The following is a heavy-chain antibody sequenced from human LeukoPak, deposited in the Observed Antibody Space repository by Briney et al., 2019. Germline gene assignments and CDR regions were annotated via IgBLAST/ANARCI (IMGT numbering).Heavy chain of an antibody. CDR1: GFTFSSYA. D-gene: IGHD6-13*01. J-gene: IGHJ4*02. CDR2: ISYDGSNK. V-gene: IGHV3-30-3*01. CDR3: ARASIAAAQGDVDY. Sequence: GGSLRLSCAASGFTFSSYAMHWVRQAPGKGLEWVAVISYDGSNKYYADSVKGRFTISRDNSENTLYLQMNSLRAEDTAVYYCARASIAAAQGDVDYWGQGTLVTVSS.